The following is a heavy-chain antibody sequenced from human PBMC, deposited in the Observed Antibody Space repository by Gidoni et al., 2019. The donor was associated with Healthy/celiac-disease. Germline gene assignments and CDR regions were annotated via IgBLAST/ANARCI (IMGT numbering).Heavy chain of an antibody. D-gene: IGHD3-22*01. CDR1: GFTFSSYS. V-gene: IGHV3-48*02. Sequence: EVQLVESGGGLVQPGGSLRLYCAASGFTFSSYSMNWVRQAPGKGLEWVSYISSSSSTIYYADSVKGRFTISRDNAKNSLYLQMNSLRDEDTAVYYCARSAHYYDSSGLYYFDYWGQGTLVTVSS. CDR2: ISSSSSTI. J-gene: IGHJ4*01. CDR3: ARSAHYYDSSGLYYFDY.